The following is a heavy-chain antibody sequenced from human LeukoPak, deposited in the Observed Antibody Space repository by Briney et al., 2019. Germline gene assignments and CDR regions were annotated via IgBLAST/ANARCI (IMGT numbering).Heavy chain of an antibody. D-gene: IGHD3-22*01. V-gene: IGHV4-34*01. CDR3: AKSNGYGLIDI. Sequence: SETLSLTCAVYGESFSGYYWSWIRQSPGKGLEWIGEIDHSGSTDNNPSLKSRVTLSVGTSKNQFSLKLNSVTAADTAVYYCAKSNGYGLIDIWGQGTMVTVSS. CDR2: IDHSGST. J-gene: IGHJ3*02. CDR1: GESFSGYY.